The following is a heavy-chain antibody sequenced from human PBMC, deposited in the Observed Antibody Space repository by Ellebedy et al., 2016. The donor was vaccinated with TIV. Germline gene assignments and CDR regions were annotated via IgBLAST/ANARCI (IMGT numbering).Heavy chain of an antibody. Sequence: SETLSLXCAVYGGSFSSYYWTWIRQSPGKGLEWIGEINHSGTTNYNPSLKSRVTISVDTSKNQFSLKLRSATAADTAVYYCARDFDDVDYSGYQKVRFDYWGQGTLVTVSS. CDR3: ARDFDDVDYSGYQKVRFDY. V-gene: IGHV4-34*01. J-gene: IGHJ4*02. CDR2: INHSGTT. CDR1: GGSFSSYY. D-gene: IGHD5-12*01.